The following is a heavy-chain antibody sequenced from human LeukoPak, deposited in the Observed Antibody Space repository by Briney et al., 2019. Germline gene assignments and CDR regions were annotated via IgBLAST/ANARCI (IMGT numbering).Heavy chain of an antibody. Sequence: SETLSLTCIFSGDSFGVFYWTWIRQPPGKGLEWIGCIYTSGRTYYSPSLKSRVTISINTSKSQFSLNLTSVTAADSAVYYCARAPYSLLTDSPASGFDVWGQGTLVAVSS. CDR3: ARAPYSLLTDSPASGFDV. CDR2: IYTSGRT. CDR1: GDSFGVFY. J-gene: IGHJ3*01. V-gene: IGHV4-4*08. D-gene: IGHD3-9*01.